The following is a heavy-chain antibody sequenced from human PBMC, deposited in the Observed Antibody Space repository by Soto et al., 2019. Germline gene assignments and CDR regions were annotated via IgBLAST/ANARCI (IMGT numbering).Heavy chain of an antibody. Sequence: PGEYLKISCKGSGYSFTSYWISWVRQMPGKGLEWMGRIDPSDSYTNYSPSFQGHVTISADKSISTAYLQWSSLKASDTAMYYCARRYCSSTSCSFDYWGQGTLVTVSS. CDR3: ARRYCSSTSCSFDY. D-gene: IGHD2-2*01. V-gene: IGHV5-10-1*01. CDR2: IDPSDSYT. CDR1: GYSFTSYW. J-gene: IGHJ4*02.